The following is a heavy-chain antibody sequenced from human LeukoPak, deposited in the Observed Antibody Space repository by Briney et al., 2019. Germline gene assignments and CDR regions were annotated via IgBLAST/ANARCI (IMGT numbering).Heavy chain of an antibody. J-gene: IGHJ4*02. CDR3: ARDGVDIVATNYFDY. D-gene: IGHD5-12*01. CDR2: IWYDGSNK. CDR1: GFTFSSYG. Sequence: GGSLRLSCAASGFTFSSYGMHWVRQAPGKGLEWVAVIWYDGSNKYYADSVKGRFTISRDNSKNTLYLQMNSLRAEDTAVYYCARDGVDIVATNYFDYWGQGTLVTVSS. V-gene: IGHV3-33*01.